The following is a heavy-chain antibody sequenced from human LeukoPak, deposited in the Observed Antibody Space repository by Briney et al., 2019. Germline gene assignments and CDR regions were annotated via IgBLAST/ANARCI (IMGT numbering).Heavy chain of an antibody. CDR2: ISYDGSNK. J-gene: IGHJ4*02. CDR3: ARVGGIEWELLSFDY. Sequence: GGSLRLSCAASGFTFSSYAMHWVRQAPGKGLEWVAVISYDGSNKYYADSVKGRFTISRDTSKNTMYLQMNSLRAEDTAVYYCARVGGIEWELLSFDYWGQGTLVTVSS. V-gene: IGHV3-30*01. CDR1: GFTFSSYA. D-gene: IGHD1-26*01.